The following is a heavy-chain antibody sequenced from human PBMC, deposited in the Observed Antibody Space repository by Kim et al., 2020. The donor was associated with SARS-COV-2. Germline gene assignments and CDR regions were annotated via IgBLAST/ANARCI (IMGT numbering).Heavy chain of an antibody. J-gene: IGHJ6*02. V-gene: IGHV3-21*04. D-gene: IGHD3-10*01. CDR1: GFTFSSYS. CDR3: ARARTHGSGSYWAGAGGEDDYYYGMDV. CDR2: ISSSSSYI. Sequence: GGSLRLSCAASGFTFSSYSMNWVRQAPGKGLEWVSSISSSSSYIYYADSVKGRFTISRDNAKNSLYLQMNSLRAEDTAVYYCARARTHGSGSYWAGAGGEDDYYYGMDVWGQGTTVTVSS.